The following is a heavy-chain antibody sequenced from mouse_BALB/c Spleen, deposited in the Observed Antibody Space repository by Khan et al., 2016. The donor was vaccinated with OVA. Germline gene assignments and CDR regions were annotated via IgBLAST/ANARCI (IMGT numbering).Heavy chain of an antibody. CDR3: ARLTYYYGSEEFAY. J-gene: IGHJ3*01. CDR2: VSTGGGYT. Sequence: EVLLVASGGDLVKPGGSLKLSCAASGFTFSTYGMSLVRQTPDKRLEWVATVSTGGGYTYYPDSVKGRFTISRDNAKNTLYLQMSSLKSEDTAMFYCARLTYYYGSEEFAYWGQGTLVTVSA. D-gene: IGHD1-1*01. V-gene: IGHV5-6*01. CDR1: GFTFSTYG.